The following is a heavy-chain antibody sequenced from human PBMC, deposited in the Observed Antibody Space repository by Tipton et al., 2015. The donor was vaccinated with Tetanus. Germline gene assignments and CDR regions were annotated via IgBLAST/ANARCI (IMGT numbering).Heavy chain of an antibody. D-gene: IGHD2-2*01. V-gene: IGHV3-33*01. Sequence: SLRLSCAASGFTFSSYGMHWVRQAPGKGLEWVAVIWHDGSNKYYADSVKGRFTISRDNSKNTLYLQMNSLRAEDTAVYYCAREHGELNHIVVVPAARNYYGMDVWGQGTTVTVSS. CDR2: IWHDGSNK. CDR3: AREHGELNHIVVVPAARNYYGMDV. CDR1: GFTFSSYG. J-gene: IGHJ6*02.